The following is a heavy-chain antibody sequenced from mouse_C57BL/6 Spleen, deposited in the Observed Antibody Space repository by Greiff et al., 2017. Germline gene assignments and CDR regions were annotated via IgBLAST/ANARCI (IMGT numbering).Heavy chain of an antibody. D-gene: IGHD2-3*01. CDR2: IDPSDSET. CDR1: GYTFTSYW. V-gene: IGHV1-52*01. J-gene: IGHJ2*01. Sequence: QVQLQQPGAELVRPGSSVKLSCKASGYTFTSYWMHWVKQRPIQGLEWIGNIDPSDSETHYNQKFKDKATLTVDKSSSTAYMQRSSLTSEDSAVYYCARGGLLPYYFDYWGQGTTLTVSS. CDR3: ARGGLLPYYFDY.